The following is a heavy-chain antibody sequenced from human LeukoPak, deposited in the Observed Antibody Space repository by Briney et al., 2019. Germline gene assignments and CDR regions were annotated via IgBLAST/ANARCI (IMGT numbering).Heavy chain of an antibody. CDR2: ISSSSSTI. D-gene: IGHD3-9*01. J-gene: IGHJ4*02. V-gene: IGHV3-48*04. CDR3: ARDPGYSACDY. CDR1: GFTFSSYS. Sequence: PGGSLRLSCAASGFTFSSYSMNWVRQAPGKGLEWVSYISSSSSTIYYADSVKGRFTISRDNAKNSLYLQMNSLRAEDTAVYYCARDPGYSACDYWGQGTLVTVSS.